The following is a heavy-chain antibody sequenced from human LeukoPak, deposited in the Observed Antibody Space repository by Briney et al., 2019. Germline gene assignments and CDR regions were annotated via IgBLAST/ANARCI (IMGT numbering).Heavy chain of an antibody. CDR3: AKRDGTSPGG. V-gene: IGHV3-30*18. Sequence: GRSLRLSCAASGFTFSSYGMHWVRQAPGKGLEWVAVISCDGSNKYYADSVKGRFTISRDNSKNTLYLQMNSLRAEDTAVYYCAKRDGTSPGGWGQGTLVTVSS. CDR2: ISCDGSNK. J-gene: IGHJ4*02. CDR1: GFTFSSYG. D-gene: IGHD2-2*01.